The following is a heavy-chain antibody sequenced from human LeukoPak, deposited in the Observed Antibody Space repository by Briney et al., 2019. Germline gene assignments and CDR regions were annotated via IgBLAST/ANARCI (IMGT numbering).Heavy chain of an antibody. Sequence: GGSLRLSCEVSGFTFDDYGMNWVRQPPGKGLEWISDINWNGGSTSYAASVRGRFTVSRDNAKNLLYLQMTSLRVEDTALYYCARRKDFADFGSAYYPLDHWGQGTLVTVS. D-gene: IGHD3-3*01. V-gene: IGHV3-20*04. CDR1: GFTFDDYG. CDR2: INWNGGST. CDR3: ARRKDFADFGSAYYPLDH. J-gene: IGHJ5*02.